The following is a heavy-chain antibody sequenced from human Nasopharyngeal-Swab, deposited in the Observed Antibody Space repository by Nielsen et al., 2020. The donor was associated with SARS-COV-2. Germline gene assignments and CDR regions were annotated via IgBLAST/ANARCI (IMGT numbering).Heavy chain of an antibody. CDR1: GFSFSSYG. CDR3: ARNRYCDSTTCRKEFDS. Sequence: GVSLKISCAASGFSFSSYGLHWVRQAPGKGLEWVAVISYDGNTKYYADSVKGRFTISRDNSKNTLYLLINSLRAEDTAMFYCARNRYCDSTTCRKEFDSWGQGTLVTVSS. D-gene: IGHD2-2*01. J-gene: IGHJ4*02. V-gene: IGHV3-30*03. CDR2: ISYDGNTK.